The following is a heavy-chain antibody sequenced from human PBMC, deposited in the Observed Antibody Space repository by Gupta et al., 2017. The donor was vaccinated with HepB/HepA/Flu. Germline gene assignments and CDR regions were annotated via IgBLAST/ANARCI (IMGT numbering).Heavy chain of an antibody. D-gene: IGHD2-21*02. CDR1: GFTFDDYA. CDR2: ISGDGGST. J-gene: IGHJ3*02. CDR3: AKPYCGGDCYPGDAFDI. V-gene: IGHV3-43*02. Sequence: EVQLVESGGGVVQPGGSLRLSCAASGFTFDDYAMHWVRQAPGKGLEWVSLISGDGGSTYYADSVKGRFTISRDNSKNSLYLQMNSLRTEDTALYYCAKPYCGGDCYPGDAFDIWGQGTMVTVSS.